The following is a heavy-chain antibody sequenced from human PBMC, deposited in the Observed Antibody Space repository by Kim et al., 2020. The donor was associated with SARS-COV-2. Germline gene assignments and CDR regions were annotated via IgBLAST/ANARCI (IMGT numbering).Heavy chain of an antibody. V-gene: IGHV3-23*01. J-gene: IGHJ4*02. D-gene: IGHD6-19*01. CDR2: ISGSGGST. CDR1: GFTFSSYA. CDR3: ASSGGEAVAGLDFDY. Sequence: GGSLRLSCAASGFTFSSYAMSWVRQAPGKGLEWVSAISGSGGSTYYADSVKGRFTISRDNSKNTLYLQMNSLRAEDTAVYYCASSGGEAVAGLDFDYWGQGTLVTVSS.